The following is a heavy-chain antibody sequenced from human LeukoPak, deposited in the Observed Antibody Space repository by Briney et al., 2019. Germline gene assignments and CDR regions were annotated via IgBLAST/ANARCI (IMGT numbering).Heavy chain of an antibody. V-gene: IGHV3-21*01. CDR1: GFTFNTYS. Sequence: GGSLRLSCAASGFTFNTYSMSWVRQAPGKGLEWVSIISRASESIFYADSVKGRFTISRDNAKNSLYLQMNSLRVEDTAVYYCGQDYWGQGTLVAVSP. CDR2: ISRASESI. CDR3: GQDY. J-gene: IGHJ4*02.